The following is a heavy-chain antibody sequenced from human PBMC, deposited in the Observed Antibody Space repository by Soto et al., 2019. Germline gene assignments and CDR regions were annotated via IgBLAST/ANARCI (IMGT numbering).Heavy chain of an antibody. CDR3: AKDRAGVRGVIIELNWFDP. CDR1: GFTFSSYA. CDR2: ISGSGGST. J-gene: IGHJ5*02. D-gene: IGHD3-10*01. Sequence: GGSLRLSCAASGFTFSSYAMSWVRQAPGKGLEWVSAISGSGGSTYSADSVKGRFTISRDNSKNTLYLQMNSLRAEDTAVYYCAKDRAGVRGVIIELNWFDPWGQGTLVTVSS. V-gene: IGHV3-23*01.